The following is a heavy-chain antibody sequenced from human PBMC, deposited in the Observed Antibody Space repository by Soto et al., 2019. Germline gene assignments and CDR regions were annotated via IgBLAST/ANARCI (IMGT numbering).Heavy chain of an antibody. CDR3: ARLTSGPVYFDY. CDR1: GGSISSYD. J-gene: IGHJ4*02. V-gene: IGHV4-59*12. CDR2: IYYSGST. D-gene: IGHD3-10*01. Sequence: PSETLSLTCTVSGGSISSYDWSWIRQPPGKGLEWIGYIYYSGSTNYNPSLKSRVTISVDTSKNQFSLKLSSVTAADTAVYYCARLTSGPVYFDYWGQGTLVTV.